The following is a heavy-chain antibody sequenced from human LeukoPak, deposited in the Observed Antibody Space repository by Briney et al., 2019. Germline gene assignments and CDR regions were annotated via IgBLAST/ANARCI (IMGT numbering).Heavy chain of an antibody. J-gene: IGHJ3*02. CDR3: ARDRVVVPAAILHVAFDI. Sequence: ASVKVSCKASGGTFSSYAISWVRQAPGQGLEWMGGIIPIFGTANYAQKFQGRVTITADESTSTAYMELSSLRSEDTAVYYCARDRVVVPAAILHVAFDIWGQGTTVTVSS. V-gene: IGHV1-69*13. CDR2: IIPIFGTA. D-gene: IGHD2-2*01. CDR1: GGTFSSYA.